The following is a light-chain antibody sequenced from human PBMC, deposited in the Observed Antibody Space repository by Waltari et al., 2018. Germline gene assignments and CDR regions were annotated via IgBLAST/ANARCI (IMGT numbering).Light chain of an antibody. Sequence: DIQMTQSPSSLSASVGDRVPITCRASHSISTYLNWYQQRPGKAPNLLIYAASSLQSGVPFRFSGSGSGTHFTLTISSLQPEDFATYYCQQSYTTPRTFGQGTKVDIK. V-gene: IGKV1-39*01. CDR3: QQSYTTPRT. CDR1: HSISTY. J-gene: IGKJ1*01. CDR2: AAS.